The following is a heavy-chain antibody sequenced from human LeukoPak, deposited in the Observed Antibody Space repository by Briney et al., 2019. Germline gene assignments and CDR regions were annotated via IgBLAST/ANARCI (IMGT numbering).Heavy chain of an antibody. Sequence: GGSLRLSCAASGFTFSSYWMSWVRQAPGKGLEWVANIKQDGSEKYYVDSVKSRFTISRDNAKNSLYLQMNSLRAEDTAVYYCASDRTPYCGGDCYFDYWGQGTLVTVSS. CDR3: ASDRTPYCGGDCYFDY. D-gene: IGHD2-21*02. J-gene: IGHJ4*02. CDR1: GFTFSSYW. V-gene: IGHV3-7*01. CDR2: IKQDGSEK.